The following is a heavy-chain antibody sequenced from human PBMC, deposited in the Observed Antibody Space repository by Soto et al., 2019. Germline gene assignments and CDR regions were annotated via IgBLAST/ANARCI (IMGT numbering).Heavy chain of an antibody. V-gene: IGHV1-18*01. Sequence: ASVKVSCKASGYTFTSYGISWVRQAPGQGLEWMGWISAYNGNTNYAQKLQGRVTMTTDTSTSTAYMELRSLRSDDTAVYYCARVKKFVGATHDAFDIWGQGTMVTVSS. D-gene: IGHD1-26*01. J-gene: IGHJ3*02. CDR1: GYTFTSYG. CDR2: ISAYNGNT. CDR3: ARVKKFVGATHDAFDI.